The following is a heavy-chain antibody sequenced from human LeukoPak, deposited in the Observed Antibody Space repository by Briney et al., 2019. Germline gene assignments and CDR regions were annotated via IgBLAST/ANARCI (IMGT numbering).Heavy chain of an antibody. CDR1: GFNFTNYN. CDR3: ARDLAWDAFDI. J-gene: IGHJ3*02. Sequence: GGSLRLSCAASGFNFTNYNMNWVGQAPGKGLEGVSSIHSSSGSIYYADSLKGRFTISRDNAKNSLYLQMNSLRAEDTAVYYCARDLAWDAFDIWGQGTMVTVSS. V-gene: IGHV3-21*01. CDR2: IHSSSGSI.